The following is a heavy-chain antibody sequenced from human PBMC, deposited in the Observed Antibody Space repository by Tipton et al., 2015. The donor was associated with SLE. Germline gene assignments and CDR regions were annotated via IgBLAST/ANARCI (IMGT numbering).Heavy chain of an antibody. D-gene: IGHD7-27*01. V-gene: IGHV3-49*04. Sequence: GLVKPSETLSLTCGVSGYSIGRGYYWGCVRQAPGKGLEWVSFIRGKAYGGTIEYAASVKGRFTISRDDSKSISYLQMDNLKIEDTAVYYCTQGTFNWGYSDNWGQGTLVTVSS. J-gene: IGHJ4*02. CDR1: GYSIGRGYY. CDR2: IRGKAYGGTI. CDR3: TQGTFNWGYSDN.